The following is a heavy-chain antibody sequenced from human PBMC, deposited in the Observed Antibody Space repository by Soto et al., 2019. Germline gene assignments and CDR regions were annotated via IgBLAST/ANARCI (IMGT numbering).Heavy chain of an antibody. CDR1: GFTFGDYA. V-gene: IGHV3-49*03. D-gene: IGHD5-18*01. J-gene: IGHJ4*02. CDR3: TRPLYSYGYVVYYFDY. CDR2: IRSKAYGGTT. Sequence: GGSLRLSCTASGFTFGDYAMSWFRQAPGKGLEWVGFIRSKAYGGTTEYAASVKGRFTISRDDSKSIAYLQMNSLKTEDTAVYYCTRPLYSYGYVVYYFDYWGQGTLVTVSS.